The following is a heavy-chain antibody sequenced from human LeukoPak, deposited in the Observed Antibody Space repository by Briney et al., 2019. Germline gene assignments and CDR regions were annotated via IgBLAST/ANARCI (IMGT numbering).Heavy chain of an antibody. D-gene: IGHD1-7*01. CDR1: GGSFSGYY. CDR2: LNHSGST. V-gene: IGHV4-34*01. J-gene: IGHJ3*02. CDR3: ARGVVWNYGLEDAFDI. Sequence: SETLSLTCAVYGGSFSGYYWSWIRQPPGKGLEWIGELNHSGSTNYNPSLKSRVTISVDTSKNQFSLKLSSVTAADTAVYYCARGVVWNYGLEDAFDIWGQGTMVSVSS.